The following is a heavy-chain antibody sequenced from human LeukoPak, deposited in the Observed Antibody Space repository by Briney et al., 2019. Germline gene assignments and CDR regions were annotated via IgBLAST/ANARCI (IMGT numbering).Heavy chain of an antibody. CDR2: ISWNSGSI. Sequence: GGSLRLSCAASGFTFSSYGMSWVRQAPGKGLEWVSGISWNSGSIGYADSVKGRFTISRDNAKNSLYLQMNSLRAEDTALYYCAKGQPTRYSSSWYFDYWSQGTLVTVSS. D-gene: IGHD6-13*01. CDR3: AKGQPTRYSSSWYFDY. V-gene: IGHV3-9*01. J-gene: IGHJ4*02. CDR1: GFTFSSYG.